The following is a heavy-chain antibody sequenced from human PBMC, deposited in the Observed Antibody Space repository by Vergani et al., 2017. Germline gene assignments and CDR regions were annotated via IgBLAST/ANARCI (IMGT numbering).Heavy chain of an antibody. CDR1: EFTFSNCA. CDR3: SRGRGYSFGYSDY. CDR2: IRNKAYGGTT. D-gene: IGHD5-18*01. Sequence: EVQLLESGGGLVQPGGSLRLTCAASEFTFSNCAMNWFRQAPGKGLVWVAFIRNKAYGGTTEYAASVKGRFTISRDDSKRLAYLQLSGLKTEDTAVYFCSRGRGYSFGYSDYWGQGTLVTVSS. J-gene: IGHJ4*02. V-gene: IGHV3-49*03.